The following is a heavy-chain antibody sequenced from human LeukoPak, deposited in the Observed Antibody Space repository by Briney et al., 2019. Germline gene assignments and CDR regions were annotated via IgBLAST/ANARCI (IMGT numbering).Heavy chain of an antibody. J-gene: IGHJ5*02. V-gene: IGHV4-4*07. D-gene: IGHD1-14*01. CDR1: GGSISSYY. Sequence: SETLSLTCTVSGGSISSYYWSWILQPAGKGLEWIGRIYTSGSTNYNPSLKSRVTMSVDTSKNQFSLKLSSVTAADTAVYYCAGTEPPTGNYNWFDPWGQGTLVTVSS. CDR2: IYTSGST. CDR3: AGTEPPTGNYNWFDP.